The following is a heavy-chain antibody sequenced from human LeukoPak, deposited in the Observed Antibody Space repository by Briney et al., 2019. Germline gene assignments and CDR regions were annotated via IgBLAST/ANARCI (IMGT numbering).Heavy chain of an antibody. CDR3: AKASLKWELLHLFDY. CDR2: ISYDGSNK. D-gene: IGHD1-26*01. CDR1: GFTFSSYG. J-gene: IGHJ4*02. Sequence: PGGSLRLSCAASGFTFSSYGMHWVRQAPGKGLEWVAVISYDGSNKYYADSVKGRFTISRDNSMNTLYLQMNSLRAEDTAVYYCAKASLKWELLHLFDYWGQGTLVTVSS. V-gene: IGHV3-30*18.